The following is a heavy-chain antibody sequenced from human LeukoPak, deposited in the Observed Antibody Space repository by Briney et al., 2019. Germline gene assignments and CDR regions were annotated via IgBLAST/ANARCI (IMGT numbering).Heavy chain of an antibody. CDR1: GGSFSGYY. CDR3: ARDPVGGGWFDP. J-gene: IGHJ5*02. CDR2: INHSGST. V-gene: IGHV4-34*01. D-gene: IGHD2-15*01. Sequence: SETLSLTCAVYGGSFSGYYWSWIRQPPGKGLEWIGEINHSGSTNYNPSLKSRVTISVETSKNQFSLKLSSVTAADTAVYYCARDPVGGGWFDPWGQGTLVTVSS.